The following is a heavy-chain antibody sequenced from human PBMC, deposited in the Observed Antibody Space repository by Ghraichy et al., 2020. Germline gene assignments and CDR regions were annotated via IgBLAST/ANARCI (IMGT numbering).Heavy chain of an antibody. CDR1: GGSISSSSYY. CDR2: IYYSGST. J-gene: IGHJ4*02. V-gene: IGHV4-39*01. CDR3: ARRVTWRAARPFDY. Sequence: LRLSCTVSGGSISSSSYYWGWIRQPPGKGLEWIGSIYYSGSTYYNPSLKSRVTISVDTSKNQFSLKLSSVTAADTAVYYCARRVTWRAARPFDYWGQGTLVTVSS. D-gene: IGHD6-6*01.